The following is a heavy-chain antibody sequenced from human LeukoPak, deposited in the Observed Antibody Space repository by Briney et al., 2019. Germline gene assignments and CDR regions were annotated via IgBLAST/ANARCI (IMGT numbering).Heavy chain of an antibody. CDR1: GYTFTSYD. CDR3: ARASFSYTMIVVVDAFDI. J-gene: IGHJ3*02. CDR2: IIPIFGTA. V-gene: IGHV1-69*13. D-gene: IGHD3-22*01. Sequence: SVKVSCKASGYTFTSYDISWVRQAPGQGLEWMGGIIPIFGTANYAQKFQGRVTITADESTSTAYMELSSLRSEDTAVYYCARASFSYTMIVVVDAFDIWGQGTMVTVSS.